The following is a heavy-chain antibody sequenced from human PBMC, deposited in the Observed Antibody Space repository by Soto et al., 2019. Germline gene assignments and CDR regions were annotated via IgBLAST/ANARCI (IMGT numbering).Heavy chain of an antibody. Sequence: EVLLLESGGGLVQPGGSLRLSCTISGFTFSSYAMSWVRQAPGKGLECVSSITGSGDSTYYADSVKGRFSISRDKSKNTLYLQMNSLRAEDTAVYYCAKDLQFSGWLSAQTFDYWGQGTQVTVSS. J-gene: IGHJ4*02. V-gene: IGHV3-23*01. CDR1: GFTFSSYA. D-gene: IGHD6-19*01. CDR3: AKDLQFSGWLSAQTFDY. CDR2: ITGSGDST.